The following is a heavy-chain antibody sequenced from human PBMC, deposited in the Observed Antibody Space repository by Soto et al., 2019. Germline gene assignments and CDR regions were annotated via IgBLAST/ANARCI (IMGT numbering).Heavy chain of an antibody. D-gene: IGHD3-10*01. J-gene: IGHJ6*02. CDR3: ARDLTSGFGWDYYGMDV. CDR1: GFTFSSYS. V-gene: IGHV3-21*01. CDR2: ISSSSSYI. Sequence: GGSLRLSCAASGFTFSSYSMNWVRQAPGKGLEWVSSISSSSSYIYYADSVKGRFTISRDNAKNSLYLQMNSLRAEDTAVYYCARDLTSGFGWDYYGMDVWGQGTTVTVSS.